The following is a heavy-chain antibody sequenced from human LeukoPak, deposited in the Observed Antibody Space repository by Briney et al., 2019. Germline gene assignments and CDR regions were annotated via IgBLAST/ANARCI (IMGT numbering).Heavy chain of an antibody. D-gene: IGHD6-13*01. CDR2: IIPIFGTA. CDR3: AIRIAAAGIDY. Sequence: SVKVSCKASGGTFSSYAISWVRQAPGQGIEWMGGIIPIFGTASYAQKFQGRVTITADESTSTAYMELSSLRSEDTAVYYCAIRIAAAGIDYWGQGTLVTVSS. CDR1: GGTFSSYA. V-gene: IGHV1-69*13. J-gene: IGHJ4*02.